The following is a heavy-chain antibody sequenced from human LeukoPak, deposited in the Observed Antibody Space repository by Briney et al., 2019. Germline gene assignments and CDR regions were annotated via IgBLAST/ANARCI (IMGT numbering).Heavy chain of an antibody. Sequence: RSSETLSLTCAVYGGSFSGYYWSWIRQPPGKGLEWIGEINHSGSTYYNPSLKSRVTISVDTSKNQFSLKLSSVTAADTAVYYCARDNRGYSYGYYDYWGQGTLVTVSS. CDR2: INHSGST. CDR3: ARDNRGYSYGYYDY. V-gene: IGHV4-34*09. CDR1: GGSFSGYY. J-gene: IGHJ4*02. D-gene: IGHD5-18*01.